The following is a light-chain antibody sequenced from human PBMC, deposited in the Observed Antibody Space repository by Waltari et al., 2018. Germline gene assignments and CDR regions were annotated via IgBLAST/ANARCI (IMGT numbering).Light chain of an antibody. J-gene: IGLJ3*02. CDR2: DIN. CDR3: GTWDSSLNARV. Sequence: QSVLTQPPSVSAAPGQKVTISCSGSSSNIGNNYVSWYQQLPGTAPKLHIYDINKRPSGIPDRLSGSKSGTSATLGITGLQTGDEADYYCGTWDSSLNARVFGGGTKLSVL. V-gene: IGLV1-51*01. CDR1: SSNIGNNY.